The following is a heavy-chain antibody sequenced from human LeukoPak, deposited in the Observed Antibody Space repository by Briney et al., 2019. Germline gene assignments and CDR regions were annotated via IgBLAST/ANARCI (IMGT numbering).Heavy chain of an antibody. CDR1: GFTFSSYW. V-gene: IGHV3-74*01. J-gene: IGHJ5*02. Sequence: QPGGSLRLSCAASGFTFSSYWMHWVRQAPGKGLVWVSRINSDGSSTSYADSVKGRFTISRDNAKNTLYLQMNGLRAEDTAVYYCARVSIAAAGFDPWGQGTLVTVSS. D-gene: IGHD6-13*01. CDR3: ARVSIAAAGFDP. CDR2: INSDGSST.